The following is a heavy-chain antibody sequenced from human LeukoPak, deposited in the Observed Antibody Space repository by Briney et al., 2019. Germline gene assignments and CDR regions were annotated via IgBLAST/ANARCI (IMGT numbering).Heavy chain of an antibody. J-gene: IGHJ4*02. CDR3: VKDRCDRTTCPEV. Sequence: GGSLRLSCAASGFTFSTYAMTWVRQAPGEGLEWVSGISGSGGSAYYTDSVKGRFTISRDNSKNTLHLQMSSLRAEDTALYYCVKDRCDRTTCPEVWGQGTLVTVSS. V-gene: IGHV3-23*01. CDR1: GFTFSTYA. D-gene: IGHD2-2*01. CDR2: ISGSGGSA.